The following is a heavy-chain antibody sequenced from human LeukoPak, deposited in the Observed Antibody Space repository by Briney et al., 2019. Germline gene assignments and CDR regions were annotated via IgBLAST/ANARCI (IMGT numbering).Heavy chain of an antibody. CDR3: VIWGDYDVLTGYYAPDY. V-gene: IGHV3-23*01. J-gene: IGHJ4*02. D-gene: IGHD3-9*01. CDR1: GFTFSNYA. CDR2: ITGSGTNR. Sequence: GGSLRLSCVASGFTFSNYAMSWVRQAPGKGLEWVSAITGSGTNRYYADSLKGRFTTSRDNSKNTVFLQMNSLRHEDTAIYYCVIWGDYDVLTGYYAPDYWGQGTLVTVAS.